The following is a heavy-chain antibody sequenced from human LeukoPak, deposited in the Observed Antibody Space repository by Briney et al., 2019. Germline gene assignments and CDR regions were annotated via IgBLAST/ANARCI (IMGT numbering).Heavy chain of an antibody. CDR2: ISDSGVTE. CDR1: GFTFSSYA. D-gene: IGHD3-16*01. J-gene: IGHJ4*02. Sequence: GGSLRLSCAASGFTFSSYAMTWVRQAPGQGLDWVSGISDSGVTEYYADSVKGRFTISRDNSKSTLYLQMNSLRAEDTAVYYCANLNAPYWGNFDYWGQGTLVTVSS. CDR3: ANLNAPYWGNFDY. V-gene: IGHV3-23*01.